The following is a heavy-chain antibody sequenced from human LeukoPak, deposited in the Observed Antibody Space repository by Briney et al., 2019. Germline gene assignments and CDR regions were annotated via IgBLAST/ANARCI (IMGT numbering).Heavy chain of an antibody. CDR1: GGTFISYA. Sequence: SVKVSCKASGGTFISYAISWVRQAPGQGLEWMGGIIPIFGTANYAQKFQGRVTITTDESTGTAYMELSRLRSEDTAVYYCAREPVAYYYDSSGYEGHYWGQGTLVTVSS. J-gene: IGHJ4*02. CDR2: IIPIFGTA. CDR3: AREPVAYYYDSSGYEGHY. D-gene: IGHD3-22*01. V-gene: IGHV1-69*05.